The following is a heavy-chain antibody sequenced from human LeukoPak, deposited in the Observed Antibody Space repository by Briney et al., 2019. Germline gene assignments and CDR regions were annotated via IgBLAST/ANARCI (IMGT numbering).Heavy chain of an antibody. D-gene: IGHD5-18*01. CDR2: IIGSGGST. CDR1: GITFSSYG. Sequence: GGSLRLSCAASGITFSSYGMSWGGQAPGKGLEWVSAIIGSGGSTYYADSVKGRLTISRDNSKNTLYLQMNSLRAEDTAVYYCAKSARYSYGPYYYFYYMDVWGKGTTVTISS. J-gene: IGHJ6*03. V-gene: IGHV3-23*01. CDR3: AKSARYSYGPYYYFYYMDV.